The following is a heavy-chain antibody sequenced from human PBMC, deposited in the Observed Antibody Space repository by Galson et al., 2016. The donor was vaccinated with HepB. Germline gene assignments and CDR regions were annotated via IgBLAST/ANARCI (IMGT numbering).Heavy chain of an antibody. J-gene: IGHJ4*02. CDR3: ARGGAARPDY. D-gene: IGHD6-6*01. CDR2: ISSPSSIK. Sequence: SLRLSCAASGFTFSNYGMNWVRQAPGKGLQWVAYISSPSSIKTYADSVKGRFAISRDNGKNSLYLQMNSLRAEDTAVYYCARGGAARPDYWGQGTLVSVSS. CDR1: GFTFSNYG. V-gene: IGHV3-48*01.